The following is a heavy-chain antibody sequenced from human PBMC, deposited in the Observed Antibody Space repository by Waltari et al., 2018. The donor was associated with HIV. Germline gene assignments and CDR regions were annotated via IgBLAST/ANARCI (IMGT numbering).Heavy chain of an antibody. CDR1: GGSISSYY. V-gene: IGHV4-59*01. CDR3: ARDYYDSSGSSYGMDV. Sequence: QVQLQESGPGLVKPSETLSLTCTVSGGSISSYYWSWIRQPPGKGLEWIGYIYYSGSTNYNPSLKGRVTISVDTSKNQFSLKLSSVTAADTAVYYCARDYYDSSGSSYGMDVWGQGTTVTVSS. D-gene: IGHD3-22*01. J-gene: IGHJ6*02. CDR2: IYYSGST.